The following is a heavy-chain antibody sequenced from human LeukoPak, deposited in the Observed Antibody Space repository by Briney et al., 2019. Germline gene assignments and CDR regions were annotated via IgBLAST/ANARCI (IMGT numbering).Heavy chain of an antibody. D-gene: IGHD3-22*01. J-gene: IGHJ4*02. CDR2: ISAYNGNT. CDR1: GYTFTSYG. Sequence: ASVKVSCKASGYTFTSYGISWVRQAPGQGLEWMGWISAYNGNTNYAQKLQGRVTMTTDTSASTAYMELSSLRSEDTAVYYCARVPPWDYYDSSGYYFDYWGQGTLVTVSS. CDR3: ARVPPWDYYDSSGYYFDY. V-gene: IGHV1-18*01.